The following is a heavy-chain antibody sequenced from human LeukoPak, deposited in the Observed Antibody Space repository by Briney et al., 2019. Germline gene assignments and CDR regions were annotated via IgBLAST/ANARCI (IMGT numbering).Heavy chain of an antibody. CDR3: VRDWGYDSSGYWQKYFDS. CDR1: GFSFSSYE. D-gene: IGHD3-22*01. V-gene: IGHV3-48*03. Sequence: PGGSLRLSCAASGFSFSSYEMNWVRQAPGKGLEWVSYIGSSGSTVYYADSVKGRFTISRDNAKNSLYLQMNSLRAEDTAVYYCVRDWGYDSSGYWQKYFDSWGQGTLVTVSS. CDR2: IGSSGSTV. J-gene: IGHJ4*02.